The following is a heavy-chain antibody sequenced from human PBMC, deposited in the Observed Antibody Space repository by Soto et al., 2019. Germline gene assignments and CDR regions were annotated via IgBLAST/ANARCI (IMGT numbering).Heavy chain of an antibody. CDR2: ISSSGSTI. D-gene: IGHD3-22*01. CDR3: AGAPLDYYDSSGYFDS. Sequence: PGGSLRLSCAASGFTFSSYEMNWVRQAPGKGLEWVSYISSSGSTISYADSVKGRFTISRDNAKNSLYLQMNSLRAEDTAVYYCAGAPLDYYDSSGYFDSWGQGTLVTV. V-gene: IGHV3-48*03. CDR1: GFTFSSYE. J-gene: IGHJ4*02.